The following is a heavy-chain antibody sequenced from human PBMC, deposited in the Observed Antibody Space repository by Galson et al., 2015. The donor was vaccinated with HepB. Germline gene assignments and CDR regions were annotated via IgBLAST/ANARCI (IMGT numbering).Heavy chain of an antibody. D-gene: IGHD6-19*01. Sequence: SLRLSCAASGFNFRFFAMSWVRQAPGKGLEWVSDISGSGRKTNYADSVKGRFTVSRDNSRNTLYLQMSSLTAEDTAIYYCAKDGRGGDSGWPDDHWGQGTLVTVAS. V-gene: IGHV3-23*01. CDR3: AKDGRGGDSGWPDDH. CDR1: GFNFRFFA. CDR2: ISGSGRKT. J-gene: IGHJ5*02.